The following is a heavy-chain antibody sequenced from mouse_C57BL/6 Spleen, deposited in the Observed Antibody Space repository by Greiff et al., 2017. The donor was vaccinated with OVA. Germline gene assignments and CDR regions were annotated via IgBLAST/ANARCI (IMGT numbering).Heavy chain of an antibody. D-gene: IGHD1-1*02. V-gene: IGHV3-6*01. J-gene: IGHJ2*01. Sequence: EVHLVESGPGLVKPSQSLSLTCSVTGYSITSGYYWTWILQFPGNKLEWMGYISYDGSNNYNPSLKNRISITRDTSKNQFFLKLNSVTTEDTATYYCAREGGNHYFDYWGQGTTLTVSS. CDR1: GYSITSGYY. CDR3: AREGGNHYFDY. CDR2: ISYDGSN.